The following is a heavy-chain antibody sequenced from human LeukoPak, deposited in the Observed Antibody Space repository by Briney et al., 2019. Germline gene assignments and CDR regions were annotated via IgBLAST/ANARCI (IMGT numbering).Heavy chain of an antibody. CDR3: THPAYYYNVDV. CDR1: GLTFSVSA. Sequence: PGGSLRLSCSPSGLTFSVSAIHWVRQASGKGLEWVGRIKTKADNYATTYAASVKGRFTISRDDSTNTAYLQMNSLKTEDTAVYYCTHPAYYYNVDVWGKGTTVTVSS. J-gene: IGHJ6*04. D-gene: IGHD6-25*01. CDR2: IKTKADNYAT. V-gene: IGHV3-73*01.